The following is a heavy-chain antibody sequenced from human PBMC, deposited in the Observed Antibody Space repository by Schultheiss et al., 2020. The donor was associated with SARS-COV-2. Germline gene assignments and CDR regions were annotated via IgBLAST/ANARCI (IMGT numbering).Heavy chain of an antibody. CDR1: GYSISSSNW. CDR3: ARWGYAAFDY. Sequence: SETLSLTCAVSGYSISSSNWWGWIRQPPGKGLEWIGYIYYSGSIYYNPSLKSRVTISADTSKNQFSLKLSSVTAADTAVYYCARWGYAAFDYWGQGTLVTVSS. V-gene: IGHV4-28*05. J-gene: IGHJ4*02. CDR2: IYYSGSI. D-gene: IGHD2-8*01.